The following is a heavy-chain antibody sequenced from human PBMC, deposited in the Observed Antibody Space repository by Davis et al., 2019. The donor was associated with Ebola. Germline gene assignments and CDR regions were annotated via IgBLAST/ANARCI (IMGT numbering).Heavy chain of an antibody. CDR1: GFTFSSYG. Sequence: PGGSLRLSCAASGFTFSSYGMHWVRQAPGKGLEWEAFIWYDGNNKNYADSVKGRFTISRDNSKNTQYLQMNSLRAEDTAVYYCAKIPAAGFNFDFWGQGTLVTVSS. V-gene: IGHV3-30*02. D-gene: IGHD6-13*01. J-gene: IGHJ4*02. CDR3: AKIPAAGFNFDF. CDR2: IWYDGNNK.